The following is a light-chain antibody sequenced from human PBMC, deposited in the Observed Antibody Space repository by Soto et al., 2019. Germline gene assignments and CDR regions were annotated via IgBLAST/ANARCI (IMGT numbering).Light chain of an antibody. Sequence: EIVLTQSPGTLSLSPGERATLSCRASQSVRSSYLAWYQQRPGQAPRLLIYGASSRATGIPDRFSGSGSGTDFTLTISTLVPEDFAVYYCQQYGSSPYTFGQGTKLEIK. CDR3: QQYGSSPYT. CDR2: GAS. V-gene: IGKV3-20*01. J-gene: IGKJ2*01. CDR1: QSVRSSY.